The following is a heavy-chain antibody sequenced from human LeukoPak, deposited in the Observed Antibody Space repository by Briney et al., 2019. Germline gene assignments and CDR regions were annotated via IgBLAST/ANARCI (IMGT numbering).Heavy chain of an antibody. Sequence: GASVKVSCKASGGGALSDYTISWVRQAPGQGLEWMGAILPMLGTAKYAQTFQGRVTITTDDSSSTVYMELSSLRFEDTASYLCARDGLLTRTGMDVWGEGTTVIVSS. D-gene: IGHD3/OR15-3a*01. CDR1: GGGALSDYT. CDR2: ILPMLGTA. J-gene: IGHJ6*03. CDR3: ARDGLLTRTGMDV. V-gene: IGHV1-69*16.